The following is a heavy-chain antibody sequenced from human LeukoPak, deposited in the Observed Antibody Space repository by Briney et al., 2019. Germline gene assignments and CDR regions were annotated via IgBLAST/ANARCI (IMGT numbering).Heavy chain of an antibody. J-gene: IGHJ4*02. D-gene: IGHD3-10*01. CDR1: GFTFSTYV. Sequence: GGSLRLSCAASGFTFSTYVMSWVRRVQGKGLEWVSALSGGGGSTYYADSVKGRFTISRDNSKNTLYLEMSSLRAEDTATYYCAKGFPGGFDYWGQGTLVTVSS. V-gene: IGHV3-23*01. CDR3: AKGFPGGFDY. CDR2: LSGGGGST.